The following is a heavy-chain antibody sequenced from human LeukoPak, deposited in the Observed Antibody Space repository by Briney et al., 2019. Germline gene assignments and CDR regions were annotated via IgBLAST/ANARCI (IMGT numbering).Heavy chain of an antibody. J-gene: IGHJ5*02. Sequence: GGSLRLSCAASGFTFSSYGMHWVRQAPGKGLEWVAVISYDGSNKYYADSVKGRFTISRDNSKNTLYLQMNSLRAEDTAVYYCANSAYSSSSTRRDPWGQGTLVTVSS. D-gene: IGHD6-6*01. CDR2: ISYDGSNK. V-gene: IGHV3-30*18. CDR1: GFTFSSYG. CDR3: ANSAYSSSSTRRDP.